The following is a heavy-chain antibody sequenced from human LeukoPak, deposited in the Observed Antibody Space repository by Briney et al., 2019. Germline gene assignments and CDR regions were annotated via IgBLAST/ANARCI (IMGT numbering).Heavy chain of an antibody. Sequence: GASVKVSCKASGGTFSSYAISWVRQAPGQGLEWMGWISAYNGNTNYAQKLQGRVTMTTDTSTSTAYMELRSLRSDDTAVYYCARDWPPTWFDPWGQGTLVTVSS. CDR1: GGTFSSYA. J-gene: IGHJ5*02. CDR2: ISAYNGNT. CDR3: ARDWPPTWFDP. V-gene: IGHV1-18*01.